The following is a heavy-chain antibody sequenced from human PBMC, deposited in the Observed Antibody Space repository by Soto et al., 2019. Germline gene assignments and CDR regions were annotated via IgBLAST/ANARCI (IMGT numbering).Heavy chain of an antibody. D-gene: IGHD3-16*01. CDR2: VFYGGT. Sequence: LETLSLTCTVSGRSMSSNYWSWIRQSPDKGLEWLGYVFYGGTDYNPSLGGRVSMSVETSKSQFSLKLTSVTVADTAVYYCASYRGALYFESWGPGILVTVSS. V-gene: IGHV4-59*01. CDR1: GRSMSSNY. CDR3: ASYRGALYFES. J-gene: IGHJ4*02.